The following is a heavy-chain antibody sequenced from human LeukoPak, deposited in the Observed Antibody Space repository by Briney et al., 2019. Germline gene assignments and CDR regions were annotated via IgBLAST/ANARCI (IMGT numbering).Heavy chain of an antibody. CDR1: GFTFKSYW. Sequence: PGGSLRLSCAASGFTFKSYWMSWVRQAPGKGLEWVANMKLDGSEEYYVDSVKGRFTISSDNAKNSLYLQVNSLRVDDTAVYYCARWARYCSSGSCYSWFDPWGQGTLVTASS. V-gene: IGHV3-7*01. D-gene: IGHD2-15*01. CDR3: ARWARYCSSGSCYSWFDP. J-gene: IGHJ5*02. CDR2: MKLDGSEE.